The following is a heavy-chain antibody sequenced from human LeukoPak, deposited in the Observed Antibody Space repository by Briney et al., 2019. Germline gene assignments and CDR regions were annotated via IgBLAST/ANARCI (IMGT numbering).Heavy chain of an antibody. CDR2: ISSSSRTI. Sequence: QPGGSLRLSCAASGFTFSSYSMNWVRQAPGKGLEWVSYISSSSRTIYYADSVKGRFTISRDNAKNSLYLQMSSLRAEDTAVYYCARVLHKRNYDSTTYYGYWGQGTLVTVSS. D-gene: IGHD3-22*01. CDR1: GFTFSSYS. CDR3: ARVLHKRNYDSTTYYGY. J-gene: IGHJ4*02. V-gene: IGHV3-48*01.